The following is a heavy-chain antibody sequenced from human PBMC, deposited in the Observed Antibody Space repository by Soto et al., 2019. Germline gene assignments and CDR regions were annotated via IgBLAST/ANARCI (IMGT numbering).Heavy chain of an antibody. V-gene: IGHV4-34*01. D-gene: IGHD2-15*01. J-gene: IGHJ5*02. CDR1: GGSFSGYY. Sequence: QVQLQQWGAGLLKPSETLSLTCAVYGGSFSGYYWSWIRQPPGKGLEWIGEINHSGNTNYYPSLTHRVTKPVDTSKNHFPLTLRSVTAADTAVYYCARGGRRRDIVVVVAATGWFDPWGQGTLVTVSS. CDR3: ARGGRRRDIVVVVAATGWFDP. CDR2: INHSGNT.